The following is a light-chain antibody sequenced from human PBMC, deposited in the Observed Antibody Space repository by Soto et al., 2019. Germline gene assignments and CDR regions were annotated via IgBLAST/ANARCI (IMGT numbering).Light chain of an antibody. CDR1: QSISSY. CDR3: QQSYSTLWT. V-gene: IGKV1-39*01. CDR2: AAS. Sequence: DIQRNQSPSSLVASVGDIMPKTWRASQSISSYLNWYQQKPGKAPKLLIYAASSLQSGVPSRFSGSGSGTDCTLTISSLQPEDFATYYCQQSYSTLWTFGQGTKVDIK. J-gene: IGKJ1*01.